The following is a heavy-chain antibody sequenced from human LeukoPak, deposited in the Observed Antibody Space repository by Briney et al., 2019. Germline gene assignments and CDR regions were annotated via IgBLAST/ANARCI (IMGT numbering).Heavy chain of an antibody. V-gene: IGHV3-48*01. Sequence: PGGSLRLSCAASGFTFSTYSMNWVRQAPGKGLEWISYISSTSSTLWYADSVKGRFTISRDNAKNSLYLQMNSLRAEDTAVYYCARDYGGSTSYPYYFDYWGQGTLVTVSS. CDR1: GFTFSTYS. J-gene: IGHJ4*02. D-gene: IGHD2-2*01. CDR3: ARDYGGSTSYPYYFDY. CDR2: ISSTSSTL.